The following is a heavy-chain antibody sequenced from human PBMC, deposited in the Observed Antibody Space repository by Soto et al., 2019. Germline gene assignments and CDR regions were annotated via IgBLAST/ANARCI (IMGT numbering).Heavy chain of an antibody. CDR1: GYTFTGYY. CDR3: AAGYDSSGYSFDY. D-gene: IGHD3-22*01. Sequence: ASVKVSCKASGYTFTGYYMHWVRQARGQRLEWIGWIVVGSGNTNYAQKFQERVTITRDMSTSTAYMELSSLRSEDTAVYYCAAGYDSSGYSFDYWGQGTLVTVSS. V-gene: IGHV1-58*02. CDR2: IVVGSGNT. J-gene: IGHJ4*02.